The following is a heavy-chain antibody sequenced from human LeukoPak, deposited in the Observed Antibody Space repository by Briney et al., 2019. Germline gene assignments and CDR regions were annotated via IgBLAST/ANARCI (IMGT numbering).Heavy chain of an antibody. Sequence: GGSLRPSCAVPGFSFTTIGTSGVPQAPGKGLNWSSATSTDAETTYYAGPVKGRFLISRDNSRHPLSLQLSRLRAEDPALHYCAPGYSSGWFPHWGQGSLVSVSS. CDR3: APGYSSGWFPH. CDR2: TSTDAETT. J-gene: IGHJ4*02. CDR1: GFSFTTIG. D-gene: IGHD6-19*01. V-gene: IGHV3-23*01.